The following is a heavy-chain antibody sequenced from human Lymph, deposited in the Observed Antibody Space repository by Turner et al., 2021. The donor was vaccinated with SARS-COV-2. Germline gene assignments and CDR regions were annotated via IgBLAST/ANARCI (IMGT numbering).Heavy chain of an antibody. V-gene: IGHV5-51*01. CDR1: GYTFTNYW. Sequence: EVQLVQSGAAVTKPGESLQSSCQGSGYTFTNYWISWVRQMPGKGLEWMGFIYAGDCDTRYSPSFQGKVTITADKSISTAYLQWSSLKASDTAMYYCARREWGGSLGHIDYWGQGTLVTVSS. CDR2: IYAGDCDT. J-gene: IGHJ4*02. CDR3: ARREWGGSLGHIDY. D-gene: IGHD3-3*01.